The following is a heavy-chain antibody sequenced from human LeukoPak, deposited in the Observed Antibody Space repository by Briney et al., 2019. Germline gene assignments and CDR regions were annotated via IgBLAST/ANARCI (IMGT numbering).Heavy chain of an antibody. CDR3: ARDQTVDTAMVLFSYSYGMDV. CDR2: IWYDGSNK. V-gene: IGHV3-33*01. CDR1: GFTFSSYG. J-gene: IGHJ6*02. D-gene: IGHD5-18*01. Sequence: GGSLRLSCAASGFTFSSYGMRWVRQAPGKGLEWVAVIWYDGSNKYYADSVKGRFTFSRDNSKNTLYLQMNSLRAEDTAVYYCARDQTVDTAMVLFSYSYGMDVWGQGTTVTASS.